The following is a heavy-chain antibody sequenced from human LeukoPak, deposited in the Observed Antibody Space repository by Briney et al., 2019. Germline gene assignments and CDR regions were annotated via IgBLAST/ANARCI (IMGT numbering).Heavy chain of an antibody. CDR1: GFTFSSCA. D-gene: IGHD3-22*01. V-gene: IGHV3-30*01. CDR3: ARDDSSGSTYYFDY. J-gene: IGHJ4*02. CDR2: ISYDGSNK. Sequence: GRSLRLSCAASGFTFSSCAMHWVRQAPGKGLEWVAVISYDGSNKYYADSVKGRFAISRDNSKNTLYLQMNSLRAEDTAVYYCARDDSSGSTYYFDYWGQGTLVTVSS.